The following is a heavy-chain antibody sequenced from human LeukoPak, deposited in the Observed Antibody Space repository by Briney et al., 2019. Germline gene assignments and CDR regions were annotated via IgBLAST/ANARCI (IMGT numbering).Heavy chain of an antibody. Sequence: GGSLRLSCAASGFTFSSYAMSWVRQAPGKGLEWVSAISGSGGSTYYADSVKGRFTISRDNSKNTLYLQMNSLRAEDTAVYYCATPGGRSYYYDSSGYYYDYFDYWGQGTLVTVSS. V-gene: IGHV3-23*01. CDR3: ATPGGRSYYYDSSGYYYDYFDY. CDR2: ISGSGGST. D-gene: IGHD3-22*01. J-gene: IGHJ4*02. CDR1: GFTFSSYA.